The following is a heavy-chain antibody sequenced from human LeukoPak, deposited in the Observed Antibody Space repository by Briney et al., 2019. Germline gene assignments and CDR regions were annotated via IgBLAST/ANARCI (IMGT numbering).Heavy chain of an antibody. CDR1: GYSISSGYY. CDR2: IYHSGST. Sequence: SETLSLTCTVSGYSISSGYYWGWIRQPPGKGLEWIGSIYHSGSTYYNPSLKSRVTISVDTSKNQFSLKLSSVTAADTAVYYCARGITRRRTFDIWGQGTMVTVSS. CDR3: ARGITRRRTFDI. D-gene: IGHD3-10*01. V-gene: IGHV4-38-2*02. J-gene: IGHJ3*02.